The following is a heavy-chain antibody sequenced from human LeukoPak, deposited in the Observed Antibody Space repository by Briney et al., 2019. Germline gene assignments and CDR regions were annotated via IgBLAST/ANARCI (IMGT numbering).Heavy chain of an antibody. J-gene: IGHJ6*02. CDR2: IYYSGST. CDR1: GVSISSYY. D-gene: IGHD3-10*01. Sequence: PSETLSLTCTVSGVSISSYYWSWIRQPPGKGLEWIGYIYYSGSTNYNPSLKSRVTISVDTSKNQFSLKLSSVTAADTAVYYCASRTNLYYYGSGSYPRGYYGMDVWGQGTTVTVSS. V-gene: IGHV4-59*01. CDR3: ASRTNLYYYGSGSYPRGYYGMDV.